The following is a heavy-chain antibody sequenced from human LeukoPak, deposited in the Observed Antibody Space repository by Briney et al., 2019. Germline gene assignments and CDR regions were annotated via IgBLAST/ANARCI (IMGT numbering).Heavy chain of an antibody. CDR2: INPSGGST. CDR3: AREGYSYGLNYFDY. D-gene: IGHD5-18*01. V-gene: IGHV1-46*01. Sequence: ASVKVSCKASGYTFTRYFIHWVRQAPGQGLEWMGIINPSGGSTTYAQKFQGRVTMTRDMSTSTVYMELSSLRSEDTAVYYCAREGYSYGLNYFDYWGQGTLVTVSS. CDR1: GYTFTRYF. J-gene: IGHJ4*02.